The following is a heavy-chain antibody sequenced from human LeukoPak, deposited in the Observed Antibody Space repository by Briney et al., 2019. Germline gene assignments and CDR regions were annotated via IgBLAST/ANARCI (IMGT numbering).Heavy chain of an antibody. V-gene: IGHV4-34*01. CDR2: INHSGST. D-gene: IGHD3-10*01. CDR1: GGSFSGYY. Sequence: SETLSLTCAVYGGSFSGYYWSWICQPPGKGLEWIGEINHSGSTNYNPSLKSRVTISVDTSKNQFSLKLSSVTAADTAVYYCAREPYYYGSGSLYYFDYWGQGTLVTVSS. J-gene: IGHJ4*02. CDR3: AREPYYYGSGSLYYFDY.